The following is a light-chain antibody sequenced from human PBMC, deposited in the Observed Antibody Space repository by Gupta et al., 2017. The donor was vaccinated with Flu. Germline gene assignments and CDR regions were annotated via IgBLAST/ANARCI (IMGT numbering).Light chain of an antibody. CDR3: QHADSFPIT. Sequence: DIQMTQSPSSVSASVGDRVTITCRASQGISNWLAWYQQKPGKAPNLLIYAASSLQSEVPSRFSGSDSGTEFTLTISNVQPEDFATYYCQHADSFPITFGQGTLLDIK. CDR2: AAS. CDR1: QGISNW. J-gene: IGKJ5*01. V-gene: IGKV1D-12*01.